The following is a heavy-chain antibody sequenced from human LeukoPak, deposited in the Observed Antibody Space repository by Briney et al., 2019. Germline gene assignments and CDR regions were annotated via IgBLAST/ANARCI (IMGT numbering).Heavy chain of an antibody. V-gene: IGHV3-9*01. CDR1: GFTFDDYA. CDR3: AKDQTMAQGRGYFDY. J-gene: IGHJ4*02. D-gene: IGHD4/OR15-4a*01. Sequence: PGGSLRLSCAASGFTFDDYAMHWVRQAPGKGLEWVSGISWNSGSIGYADSVKGRFTISRDNAKNSLYLQMNSLRAEDTALYYCAKDQTMAQGRGYFDYWGQGTLVTVSS. CDR2: ISWNSGSI.